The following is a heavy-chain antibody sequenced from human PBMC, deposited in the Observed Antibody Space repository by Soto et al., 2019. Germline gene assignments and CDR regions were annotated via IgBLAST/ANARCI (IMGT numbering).Heavy chain of an antibody. Sequence: GGSLRISCKVSGYSFTSYWISWVRQMPGKGLEWMGRIDPSDSYTNYSPSFQGHVTISADKSISTAYLQWSSLKASDTAMYYCASLGPHIAGPYSYYYGMDVCRQGTTVAVSS. V-gene: IGHV5-10-1*01. CDR3: ASLGPHIAGPYSYYYGMDV. J-gene: IGHJ6*02. D-gene: IGHD2-21*01. CDR2: IDPSDSYT. CDR1: GYSFTSYW.